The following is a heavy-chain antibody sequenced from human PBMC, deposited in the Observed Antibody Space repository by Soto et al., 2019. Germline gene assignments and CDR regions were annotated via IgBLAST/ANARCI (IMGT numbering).Heavy chain of an antibody. CDR2: IYYSGST. V-gene: IGHV4-31*03. Sequence: SETLSLTCTVSGGSISSGGYYWSWIRQHPGKGLEWIGYIYYSGSTYYNPSLKSRVTISVDTSKNQFSLKLSSVTAADTAVYYCARVFAEGSSSWYFDYWGQGTLVTVSS. CDR3: ARVFAEGSSSWYFDY. J-gene: IGHJ4*02. CDR1: GGSISSGGYY. D-gene: IGHD6-13*01.